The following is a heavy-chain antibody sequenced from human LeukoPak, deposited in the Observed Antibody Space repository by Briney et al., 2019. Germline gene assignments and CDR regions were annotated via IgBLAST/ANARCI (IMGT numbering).Heavy chain of an antibody. CDR3: AKDQSGCSGGSCYSSFDY. CDR1: GFTFSSYW. Sequence: GGSLRLSCAASGFTFSSYWMSWVRQAPGKGLEWVANIKQDGSEKYYVDSVKGRFTISRDNAKNSLYLQMNSLRAEDTAVYYCAKDQSGCSGGSCYSSFDYWGQGTLVTVSS. V-gene: IGHV3-7*01. D-gene: IGHD2-15*01. CDR2: IKQDGSEK. J-gene: IGHJ4*02.